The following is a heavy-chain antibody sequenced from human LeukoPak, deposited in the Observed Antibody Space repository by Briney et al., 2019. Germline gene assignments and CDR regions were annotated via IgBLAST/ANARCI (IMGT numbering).Heavy chain of an antibody. V-gene: IGHV1-3*01. D-gene: IGHD2-21*02. Sequence: ASVKVSCKASGYTFTSYAMHWVRQAPGQRLEWMGWINAGNGNTKYSQKFQGRVTITRDTSASTAYMELSSLRSDDTAVYYCARDIVVVTAPSPFDYWGQGTLVTVSS. CDR2: INAGNGNT. CDR1: GYTFTSYA. CDR3: ARDIVVVTAPSPFDY. J-gene: IGHJ4*02.